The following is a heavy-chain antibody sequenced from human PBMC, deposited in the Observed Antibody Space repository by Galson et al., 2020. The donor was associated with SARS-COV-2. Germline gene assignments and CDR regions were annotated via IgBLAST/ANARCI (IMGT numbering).Heavy chain of an antibody. CDR2: ISYDGSNK. D-gene: IGHD6-13*01. Sequence: GGSLRLSCAASGFTFSSYAMHWVRQAPGKGLEWVAVISYDGSNKYYADSVKGRFTISRDNSKNTLYLQMNSLRAEDTAVYYCARDNGSSWYSVWLDYWGQGTLVTVSS. V-gene: IGHV3-30*04. J-gene: IGHJ4*02. CDR1: GFTFSSYA. CDR3: ARDNGSSWYSVWLDY.